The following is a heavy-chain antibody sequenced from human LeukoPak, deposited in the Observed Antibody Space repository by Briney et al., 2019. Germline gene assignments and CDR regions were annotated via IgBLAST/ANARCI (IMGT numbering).Heavy chain of an antibody. CDR3: ARAAADPYYYYYYMDV. CDR1: GGSISSHY. Sequence: SETLSLTCTVSGGSISSHYWSWIRQPPGKGLEWIGYIYYSGSTNYNPSLKSRVTISVDTSKNQFSLKLSSVTAADTAVYYCARAAADPYYYYYYMDVWGKGTTVAVSS. D-gene: IGHD6-13*01. CDR2: IYYSGST. J-gene: IGHJ6*03. V-gene: IGHV4-59*11.